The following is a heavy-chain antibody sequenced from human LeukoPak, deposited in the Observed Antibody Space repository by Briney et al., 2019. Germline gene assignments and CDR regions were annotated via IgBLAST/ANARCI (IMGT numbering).Heavy chain of an antibody. CDR2: IKQDGSEK. D-gene: IGHD1-26*01. J-gene: IGHJ4*02. CDR3: ARAGSGSYSAIDY. V-gene: IGHV3-7*01. CDR1: GFTFSSYW. Sequence: PGGSLRLSCAASGFTFSSYWMSWVRQAPGKGLEWVANIKQDGSEKYYVDSVKGRFTISRDNAKNSLYLQMNSLRAEDTAVYYCARAGSGSYSAIDYWGQGTLVTVSS.